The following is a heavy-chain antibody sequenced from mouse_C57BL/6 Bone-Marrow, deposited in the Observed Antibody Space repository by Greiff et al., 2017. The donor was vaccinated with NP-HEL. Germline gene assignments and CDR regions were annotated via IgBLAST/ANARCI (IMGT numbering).Heavy chain of an antibody. J-gene: IGHJ3*01. CDR2: INPSNGGT. Sequence: VQLQESGTELVKPGASVKLSKASGYTFTSYWMHWVKQRPGQGLEWIGNINPSNGGTNYNEKFKSKATLTVDESSSTAYMQLSSLTSEDSAVYYCARYYGYDATDGFAYWGQGTLVTVSA. D-gene: IGHD2-2*01. CDR1: GYTFTSYW. V-gene: IGHV1-53*01. CDR3: ARYYGYDATDGFAY.